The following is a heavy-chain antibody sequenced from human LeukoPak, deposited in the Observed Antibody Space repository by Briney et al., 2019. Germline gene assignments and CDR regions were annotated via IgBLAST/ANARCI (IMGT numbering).Heavy chain of an antibody. CDR3: ARVIAAAGY. D-gene: IGHD6-13*01. CDR2: ISYDGSNK. V-gene: IGHV3-30-3*01. CDR1: GFTLSSYA. J-gene: IGHJ4*02. Sequence: GGSLRVSCAASGFTLSSYAMLWVRQVPGKGLEWVAVISYDGSNKYYAYSVKGRFTISRDNSKNTLYLQMNSLRAEDTAVYYCARVIAAAGYWGQGTLVTVSS.